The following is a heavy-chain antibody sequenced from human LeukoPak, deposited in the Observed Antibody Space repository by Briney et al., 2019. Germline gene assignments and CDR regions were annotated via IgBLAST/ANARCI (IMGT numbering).Heavy chain of an antibody. J-gene: IGHJ3*02. Sequence: GGSLGLSCAASGFTFSSYAMHWVRQAPGKGLEYVSAISSNGGSTYYANSVKGRFTISRDNSKNTLYLQMGSLRAEDMAVYYCARGDSGDSSGYYDAFDIWGQGTMVTVSS. D-gene: IGHD3-22*01. V-gene: IGHV3-64*01. CDR2: ISSNGGST. CDR3: ARGDSGDSSGYYDAFDI. CDR1: GFTFSSYA.